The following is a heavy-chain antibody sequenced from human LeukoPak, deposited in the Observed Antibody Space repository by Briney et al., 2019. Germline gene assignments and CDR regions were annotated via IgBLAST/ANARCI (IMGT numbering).Heavy chain of an antibody. J-gene: IGHJ4*02. CDR2: INHSGGT. CDR1: GGSFSGYY. V-gene: IGHV4-34*01. Sequence: PSETLSLTCAVYGGSFSGYYWSWIRQPPGKGLEWIGEINHSGGTNYNPSLKSRVTISVDTSKNQFSLKLSSVTAADTAVYYCARGRAKYSSSSVDYWGQGTLVTVSS. CDR3: ARGRAKYSSSSVDY. D-gene: IGHD6-6*01.